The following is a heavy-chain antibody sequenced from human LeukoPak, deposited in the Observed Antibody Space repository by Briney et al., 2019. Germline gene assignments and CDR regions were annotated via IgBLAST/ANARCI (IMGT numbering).Heavy chain of an antibody. J-gene: IGHJ3*02. Sequence: GGSLRLSCAASGFTFSDRHIHWVRQAPGKGLDWVALIWYDEDAKFYADSVKGRFTISRDNSKDTLYLQMNSLGVEDTAVYYCARERGGDALDIWGQGTMVTVSS. D-gene: IGHD2-15*01. CDR1: GFTFSDRH. CDR3: ARERGGDALDI. V-gene: IGHV3-33*01. CDR2: IWYDEDAK.